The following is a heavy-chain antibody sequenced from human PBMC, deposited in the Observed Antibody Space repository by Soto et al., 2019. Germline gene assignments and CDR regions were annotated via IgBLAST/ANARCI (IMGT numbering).Heavy chain of an antibody. Sequence: QITLKESGPTLVKPTQTLTLTCTFSGFSLSTSGVGVGWIRQPPGKALEWLALVYWNDDKHYSPSLKNSLTITKXTXINQVVLTMTNMDPVDTATYYCARLAVAGTRGYFDYWGQGTLVTVSS. V-gene: IGHV2-5*01. CDR3: ARLAVAGTRGYFDY. J-gene: IGHJ4*02. D-gene: IGHD6-19*01. CDR1: GFSLSTSGVG. CDR2: VYWNDDK.